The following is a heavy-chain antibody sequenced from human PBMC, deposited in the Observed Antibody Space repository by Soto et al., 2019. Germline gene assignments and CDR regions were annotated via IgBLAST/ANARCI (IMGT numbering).Heavy chain of an antibody. Sequence: QVTLKESGPVLVNPTETLTLTCTVSGFSLSNARMGVSWIRQPPGKALEWLAHIFSNDEKSYSTSLKSRLTISKDTSKSQVVLTMTNMDPVDTATYYCVGVDDTPFYAFDIWGQGTMVTVSS. J-gene: IGHJ3*02. V-gene: IGHV2-26*01. CDR1: GFSLSNARMG. CDR3: VGVDDTPFYAFDI. CDR2: IFSNDEK. D-gene: IGHD3-3*01.